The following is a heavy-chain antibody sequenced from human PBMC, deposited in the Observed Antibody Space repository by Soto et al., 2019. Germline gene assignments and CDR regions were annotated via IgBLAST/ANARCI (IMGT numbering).Heavy chain of an antibody. CDR2: IYYSGST. V-gene: IGHV4-31*03. D-gene: IGHD5-18*01. J-gene: IGHJ4*02. CDR3: ARAYRYSYGYEKYYFDY. Sequence: SETLSLTCTVSGGSISSGVYYWSWIRHHPGKGLEWIGYIYYSGSTYYNPSLKSRVTISVDTSKNQFSLKLSSVTAADTAVYYCARAYRYSYGYEKYYFDYWGQGTLVTVSS. CDR1: GGSISSGVYY.